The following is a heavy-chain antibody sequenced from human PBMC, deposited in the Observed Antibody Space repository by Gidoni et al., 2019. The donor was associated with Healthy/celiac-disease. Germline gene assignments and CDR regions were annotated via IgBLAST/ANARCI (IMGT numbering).Heavy chain of an antibody. Sequence: QVQLVESGGGVVQPGRSLRRSCAASGFTFRSYAMHWVRQAPGKGLEWVAVISYDGSNKYYADSVKGRFTISRDNSKNTLYLQMNSLRAEDTAVYYCARPPEGYYGSGNYWFDPWGQGTLVTVSS. D-gene: IGHD3-10*01. CDR3: ARPPEGYYGSGNYWFDP. V-gene: IGHV3-30-3*01. CDR2: ISYDGSNK. J-gene: IGHJ5*02. CDR1: GFTFRSYA.